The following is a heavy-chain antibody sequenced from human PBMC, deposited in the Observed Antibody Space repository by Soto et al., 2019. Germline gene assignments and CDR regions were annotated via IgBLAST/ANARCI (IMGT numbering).Heavy chain of an antibody. CDR3: ARYCTNGVCYQNFDP. V-gene: IGHV1-8*01. CDR1: GYTFTSYD. J-gene: IGHJ5*02. D-gene: IGHD2-8*01. CDR2: MNPNSGNT. Sequence: ASVKVSCKASGYTFTSYDINWVRQATGQGLEWMGWMNPNSGNTGYAQKFQGRVTMTRNTSISTAYMEPSSLRSEDTAVYYCARYCTNGVCYQNFDPWGQGTPVTVSS.